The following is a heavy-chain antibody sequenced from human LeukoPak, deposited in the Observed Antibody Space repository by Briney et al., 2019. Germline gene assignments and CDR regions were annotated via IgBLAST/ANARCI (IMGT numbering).Heavy chain of an antibody. CDR1: GFTFSSYG. Sequence: PGRSLRLSCAASGFTFSSYGMHWVRQTPGKGLEWVAVIWSDGTNKYYADSVKGRFTISRDNSKNTLYLQMNSLRPEDTAVYYCARGSGSFSGGFDYWGQGTLVTVSS. CDR2: IWSDGTNK. V-gene: IGHV3-33*01. J-gene: IGHJ4*02. D-gene: IGHD1-26*01. CDR3: ARGSGSFSGGFDY.